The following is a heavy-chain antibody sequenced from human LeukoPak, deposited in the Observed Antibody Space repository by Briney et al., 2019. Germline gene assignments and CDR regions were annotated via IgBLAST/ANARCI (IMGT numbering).Heavy chain of an antibody. V-gene: IGHV4-39*02. Sequence: PSETLSLTCTVSGGSISGSSYYWGWIRQPPGKGLEWIGSIYYSGSTYYNPSLESRVTISVDTSKNHFSLKLRSVTAADTAVYYCARLVEAVAGLWYFDLWGRGTLVTVSS. D-gene: IGHD6-19*01. CDR2: IYYSGST. CDR3: ARLVEAVAGLWYFDL. CDR1: GGSISGSSYY. J-gene: IGHJ2*01.